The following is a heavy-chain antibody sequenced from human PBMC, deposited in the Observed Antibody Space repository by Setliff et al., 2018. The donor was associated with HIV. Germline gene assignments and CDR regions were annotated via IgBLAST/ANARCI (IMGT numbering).Heavy chain of an antibody. Sequence: GGSLRLSCAASGFTFSSYAMSWVRQAPGKGLEYVSAINSDGDSTYYANSVKGRFTISRDNSKSTPSLQMGSLRPEDMAVYYCARVGSAKYTSGWYDYWGQGTLVTVSS. CDR1: GFTFSSYA. CDR3: ARVGSAKYTSGWYDY. CDR2: INSDGDST. J-gene: IGHJ4*02. D-gene: IGHD6-19*01. V-gene: IGHV3-64*01.